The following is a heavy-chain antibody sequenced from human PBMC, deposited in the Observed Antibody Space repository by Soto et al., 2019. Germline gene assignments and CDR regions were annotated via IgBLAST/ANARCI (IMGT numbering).Heavy chain of an antibody. V-gene: IGHV4-28*01. CDR2: IYYSGST. Sequence: SETLSLTCAVSGYSISSSNWWGWLRPPPGKGLEWIGYIYYSGSTLYNPSLKSRVTMSIDTAKNQFSLKLTSVTAVDTAVYFCARSLYDRSAYVYRMDVGRQGTTVTVSS. CDR3: ARSLYDRSAYVYRMDV. J-gene: IGHJ6*02. D-gene: IGHD3-22*01. CDR1: GYSISSSNW.